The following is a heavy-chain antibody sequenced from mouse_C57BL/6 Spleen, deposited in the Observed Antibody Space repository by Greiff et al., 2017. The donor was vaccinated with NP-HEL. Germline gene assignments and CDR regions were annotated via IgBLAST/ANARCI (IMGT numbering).Heavy chain of an antibody. Sequence: EVKLQESGPGLVKPSQSLSLTCSVTGYSITSGYYWNWIRQFPGNKLEWMGYISYDGSNNYNPSLKNRISITRDTSKNQLFLKLNSVTTEDTATYYCARGVTGTYFDYWGQGTTLTVSS. D-gene: IGHD4-1*01. CDR2: ISYDGSN. V-gene: IGHV3-6*01. CDR3: ARGVTGTYFDY. CDR1: GYSITSGYY. J-gene: IGHJ2*01.